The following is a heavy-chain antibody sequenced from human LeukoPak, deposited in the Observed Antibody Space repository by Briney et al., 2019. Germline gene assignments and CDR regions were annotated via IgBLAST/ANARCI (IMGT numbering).Heavy chain of an antibody. V-gene: IGHV4-34*01. CDR3: ARGRADYYDSSGYYDY. Sequence: NPSETLSLTCAVYGGSFSGYYWSWIRQPPGKGLEWIGEINHSGSTNYNPSLKSRVTISVDTSKNQFSLKLSSVTAADMAVYYCARGRADYYDSSGYYDYWGQGTLVTVSS. D-gene: IGHD3-22*01. CDR2: INHSGST. CDR1: GGSFSGYY. J-gene: IGHJ4*02.